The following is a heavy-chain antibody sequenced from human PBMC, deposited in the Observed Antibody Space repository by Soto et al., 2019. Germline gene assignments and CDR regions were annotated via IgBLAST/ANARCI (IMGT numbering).Heavy chain of an antibody. D-gene: IGHD1-26*01. CDR1: GYTFTSYA. Sequence: ASVKVSCKASGYTFTSYAMHWVRQAPGQRLEWMGWINAGNGNTKYSQKFQGRVTITRDTSASTAYMELSSLRSKDTAVYYCARDTTVPPYYYGMDVWGQGTTVTVSS. CDR3: ARDTTVPPYYYGMDV. J-gene: IGHJ6*02. CDR2: INAGNGNT. V-gene: IGHV1-3*01.